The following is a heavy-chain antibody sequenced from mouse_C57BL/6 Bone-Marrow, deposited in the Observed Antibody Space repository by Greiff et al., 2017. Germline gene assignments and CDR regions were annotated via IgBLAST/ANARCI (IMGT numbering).Heavy chain of an antibody. D-gene: IGHD1-1*01. CDR3: ARGRGGDY. CDR1: GFTFSSYA. Sequence: DVMLVESGGGLVKPGGSLKLSCAASGFTFSSYAMSWVRQTPEKRLEWVATISDGGSYTYYPDHVKGRFPISRYHAKTNLYLQMGHLKSEDTAMYYCARGRGGDYWGQGTSVTVSS. V-gene: IGHV5-4*03. J-gene: IGHJ4*01. CDR2: ISDGGSYT.